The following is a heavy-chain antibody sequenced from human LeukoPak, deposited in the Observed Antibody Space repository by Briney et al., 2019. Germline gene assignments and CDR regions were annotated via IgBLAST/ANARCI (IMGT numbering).Heavy chain of an antibody. CDR3: ARDGRGGYLDY. Sequence: GGSLRLSCAASGFTFSSYWMSWVRQAPGKGLEWVANIKEDGSQKGYADSVKGRFTISRDNAKNSVYLQMNSLRAEDTAMYYCARDGRGGYLDYWGQGTLVTVSS. CDR2: IKEDGSQK. V-gene: IGHV3-7*01. CDR1: GFTFSSYW. D-gene: IGHD3-16*01. J-gene: IGHJ4*02.